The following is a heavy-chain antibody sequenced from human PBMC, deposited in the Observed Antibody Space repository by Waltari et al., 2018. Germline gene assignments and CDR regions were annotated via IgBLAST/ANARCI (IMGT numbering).Heavy chain of an antibody. D-gene: IGHD2-2*01. CDR3: AKDGIVVVPAPKGGMDV. Sequence: EVQLVESGGGLVQPGGSLRLSCAASGFTFSSYAMSWVRQAPGKGLEWVSAISGVGGSTYYADSVKCRFTISRDNSKNTLYLQMNSLRAEDTAVYYGAKDGIVVVPAPKGGMDVWGQGTTVTVSS. J-gene: IGHJ6*02. CDR2: ISGVGGST. V-gene: IGHV3-23*04. CDR1: GFTFSSYA.